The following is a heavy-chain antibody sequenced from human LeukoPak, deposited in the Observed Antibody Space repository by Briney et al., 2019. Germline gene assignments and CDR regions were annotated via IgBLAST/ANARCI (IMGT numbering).Heavy chain of an antibody. J-gene: IGHJ4*02. CDR3: ARFGYRYFEY. Sequence: SETLSLTCTVSGYSISSGYYWGWIRQPPGKGLEWIGSIYHSGSTYYNPSLKSRVTISVDKSKNHFSLKLSSVTAADTALYYCARFGYRYFEYWGQGTLVTVSS. CDR1: GYSISSGYY. D-gene: IGHD3-10*01. V-gene: IGHV4-38-2*02. CDR2: IYHSGST.